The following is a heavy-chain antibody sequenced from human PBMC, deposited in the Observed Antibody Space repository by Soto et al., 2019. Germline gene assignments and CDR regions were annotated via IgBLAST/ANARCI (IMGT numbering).Heavy chain of an antibody. V-gene: IGHV1-18*01. J-gene: IGHJ2*01. CDR3: ARCIAVTENWYFDL. CDR1: GYTFTSYG. D-gene: IGHD2-21*02. CDR2: ISAYNGNT. Sequence: QVQLVQSGAEVKKPGASVKVSCKASGYTFTSYGISWVRQAPGQGLEWMGWISAYNGNTNYAQKLQGRVTMTTDTSTITAYMGGRSLRTDDTAVYYWARCIAVTENWYFDLWGRGTLVTVSS.